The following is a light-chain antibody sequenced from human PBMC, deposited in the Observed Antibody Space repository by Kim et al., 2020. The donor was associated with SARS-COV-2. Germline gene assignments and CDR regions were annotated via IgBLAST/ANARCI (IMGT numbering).Light chain of an antibody. CDR2: SAS. CDR3: QQSYYTPPIT. CDR1: QTIHIY. V-gene: IGKV1-39*01. J-gene: IGKJ5*01. Sequence: DIQMTQSPSSLSASVGDRVTITCRASQTIHIYLNWYQQKPGKAPKLLIESASTLQSGVPSRFSGSGSGTDFTLPISRVQPEDFATYYCQQSYYTPPITFGQGTRLEIK.